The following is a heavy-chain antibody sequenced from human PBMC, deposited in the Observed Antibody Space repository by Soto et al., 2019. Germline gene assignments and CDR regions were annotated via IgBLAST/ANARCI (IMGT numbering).Heavy chain of an antibody. V-gene: IGHV4-30-2*01. Sequence: ASETLSLTCAVSGGSISSGGYSWSWIRQPPGKGLEWIGYIYHSGSTYYNPSLKSRVTISVDRSKNQFSLKLSSVTAADTAVYYCARGDIGGNYDFWSGYYRSGWWFDPWGQGTLVTVSS. CDR1: GGSISSGGYS. CDR2: IYHSGST. CDR3: ARGDIGGNYDFWSGYYRSGWWFDP. J-gene: IGHJ5*02. D-gene: IGHD3-3*01.